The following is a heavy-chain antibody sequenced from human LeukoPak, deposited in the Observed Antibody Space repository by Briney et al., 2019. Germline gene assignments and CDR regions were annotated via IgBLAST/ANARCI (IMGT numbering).Heavy chain of an antibody. V-gene: IGHV3-48*02. D-gene: IGHD7-27*01. CDR2: ISRDGGAI. CDR1: GFTFSSYS. J-gene: IGHJ4*02. CDR3: AKDHNWGFDY. Sequence: PGGSLRLSCAASGFTFSSYSINWVRQAPGKGLEWVSYISRDGGAIYYADSVKGRFTISRDNARNSLYLQMSTLTDEETAVYFCAKDHNWGFDYWGQGTLVAVSS.